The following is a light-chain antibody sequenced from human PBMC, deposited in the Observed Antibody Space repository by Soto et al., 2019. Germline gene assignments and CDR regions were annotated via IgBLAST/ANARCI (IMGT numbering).Light chain of an antibody. CDR2: HAS. Sequence: EIVLTQSPATLSLSAGERATLSCRASQSVSSYLAWYQQKPGQVPRLLIYHASNRATGIPARFSGSGSGTDFTLTISSLELEDFAVYYCQQRANGPPMYTFGQGTKLEIK. CDR3: QQRANGPPMYT. J-gene: IGKJ2*01. V-gene: IGKV3-11*01. CDR1: QSVSSY.